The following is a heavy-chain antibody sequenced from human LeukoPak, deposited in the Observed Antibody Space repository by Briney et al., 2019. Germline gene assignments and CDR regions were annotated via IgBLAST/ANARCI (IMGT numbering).Heavy chain of an antibody. D-gene: IGHD6-25*01. Sequence: SETLSLTCAVYGGSFSGYYWSWIRQPPGKGLEWIGEINHSGSTNYNPSLKSRVTISVDTSKNQFSLKLSSVTAADTAVYYCARDLAAGAGYFDYWGQGTLVTVSS. CDR3: ARDLAAGAGYFDY. V-gene: IGHV4-34*01. J-gene: IGHJ4*02. CDR1: GGSFSGYY. CDR2: INHSGST.